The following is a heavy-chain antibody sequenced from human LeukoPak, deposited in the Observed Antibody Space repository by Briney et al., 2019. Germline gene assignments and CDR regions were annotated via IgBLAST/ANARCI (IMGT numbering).Heavy chain of an antibody. D-gene: IGHD2-2*01. V-gene: IGHV4-34*01. CDR2: INNSGST. Sequence: SETLSLTCAVYGGSFSGYYCSWIRQPPGKGLEWIGEINNSGSTNYNPSLKRRVTISVDTTKNQFSLKLCSVTAADTAVYYCARGRGYTYQLLIVGAFDIWGQGTRVTVSS. CDR1: GGSFSGYY. CDR3: ARGRGYTYQLLIVGAFDI. J-gene: IGHJ3*02.